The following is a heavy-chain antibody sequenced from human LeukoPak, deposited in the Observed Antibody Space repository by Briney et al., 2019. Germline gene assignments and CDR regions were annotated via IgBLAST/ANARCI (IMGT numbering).Heavy chain of an antibody. CDR2: INHSGST. Sequence: PSETLSLTCAVYGGSFSGYYWSWIRQPPGKGLEWIGEINHSGSTNYNPSLKSRVTISVDTSKNQFSLKLSSVTAADTAVYYCARDRQSYDSSGYQVSWFDPWGQGTLVTVSS. V-gene: IGHV4-34*01. J-gene: IGHJ5*02. CDR1: GGSFSGYY. CDR3: ARDRQSYDSSGYQVSWFDP. D-gene: IGHD3-22*01.